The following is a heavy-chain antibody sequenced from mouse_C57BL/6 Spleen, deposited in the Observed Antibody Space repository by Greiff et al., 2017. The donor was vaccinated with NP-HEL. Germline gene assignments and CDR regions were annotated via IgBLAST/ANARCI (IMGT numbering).Heavy chain of an antibody. J-gene: IGHJ4*01. CDR3: ARNGLRYYYGSSWAMDY. CDR1: GFSLTSYA. V-gene: IGHV2-9-1*01. Sequence: VQLQQSGPGLVAPSQSLSITCTVSGFSLTSYAISWVRQPPGKGLEWLGVIWTGGGTNYNSALKSRLSISKDNSKSQVFLKMNSLQTEDTARYYCARNGLRYYYGSSWAMDYWGQGTSVTVSS. D-gene: IGHD1-1*01. CDR2: IWTGGGT.